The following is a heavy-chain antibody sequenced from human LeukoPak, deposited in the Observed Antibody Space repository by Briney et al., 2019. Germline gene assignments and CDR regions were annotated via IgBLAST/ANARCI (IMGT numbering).Heavy chain of an antibody. CDR1: GFTFSSYS. J-gene: IGHJ4*02. D-gene: IGHD3-22*01. CDR2: IWYDGSNK. V-gene: IGHV3-33*01. CDR3: ARDQPYYDSSGYPDY. Sequence: PGGSLRLSCAASGFTFSSYSMHWVRQAPGKGLEWVAVIWYDGSNKYYADSVKGRFIISRDNSKNTLYLQMNSLRAEDTAVYYCARDQPYYDSSGYPDYWGQGTLVTVSS.